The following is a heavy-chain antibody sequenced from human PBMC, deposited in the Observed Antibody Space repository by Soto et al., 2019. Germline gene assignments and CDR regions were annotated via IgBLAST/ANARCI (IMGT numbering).Heavy chain of an antibody. D-gene: IGHD3-3*01. Sequence: ASVKVSCKASGYTFTSYGISWVRQAPGQGLEWMGWISAYNGNTNYAQKLQGRVTMTTDTSTSTAYMELRSLRSDDTTVYYCARACYDFWSGYQGYYYYYMDVWGKGTTVTVSS. CDR3: ARACYDFWSGYQGYYYYYMDV. CDR2: ISAYNGNT. J-gene: IGHJ6*03. CDR1: GYTFTSYG. V-gene: IGHV1-18*01.